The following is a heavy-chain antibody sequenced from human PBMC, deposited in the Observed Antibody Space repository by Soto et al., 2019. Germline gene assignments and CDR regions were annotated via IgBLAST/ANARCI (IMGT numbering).Heavy chain of an antibody. D-gene: IGHD2-15*01. J-gene: IGHJ5*02. V-gene: IGHV4-61*01. CDR1: GCSVSSGSYY. CDR2: IYYSGST. Sequence: PXETLSLTCTVSGCSVSSGSYYWSWIRQPPGKGLEWIGYIYYSGSTNYNPSLKSRVTISVDTSKNQFSLKLSSVTAADTAVYYCARCSAATRFDHWGHGTLVTVSS. CDR3: ARCSAATRFDH.